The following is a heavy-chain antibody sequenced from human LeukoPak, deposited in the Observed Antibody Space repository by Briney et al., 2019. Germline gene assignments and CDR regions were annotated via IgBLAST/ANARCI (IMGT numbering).Heavy chain of an antibody. V-gene: IGHV3-30*02. CDR3: AKIVGATDYFDY. J-gene: IGHJ4*02. D-gene: IGHD1-26*01. Sequence: GGSLRLSCAASGFTFSSYGMHWVRQAPGKGLEWVAFIRYDGSNKYYADSVKGRFTISRDNSKNTLYLQMNSLRAKDTAVYYCAKIVGATDYFDYWGQGTLVTVSS. CDR2: IRYDGSNK. CDR1: GFTFSSYG.